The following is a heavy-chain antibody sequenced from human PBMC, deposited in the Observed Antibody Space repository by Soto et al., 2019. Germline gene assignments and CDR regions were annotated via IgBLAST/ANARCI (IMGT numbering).Heavy chain of an antibody. CDR2: IKQDGSEK. D-gene: IGHD3-10*01. Sequence: GGSLRLSCAASGFTFSSYWMSWVRQAPGKGLEWVANIKQDGSEKYYVDSVKGRFTISRDNAKNSLYLQMNSLRAEDTAVYYCAREVGSGRQNYYYMDVWGKGTTVTVSS. CDR1: GFTFSSYW. CDR3: AREVGSGRQNYYYMDV. V-gene: IGHV3-7*01. J-gene: IGHJ6*03.